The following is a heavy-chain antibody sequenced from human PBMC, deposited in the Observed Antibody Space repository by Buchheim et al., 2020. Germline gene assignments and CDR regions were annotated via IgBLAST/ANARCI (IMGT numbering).Heavy chain of an antibody. CDR3: AESLSGYQGFDY. D-gene: IGHD3-22*01. V-gene: IGHV3-48*03. CDR1: GFTFSSYE. Sequence: EVQLVESGGGSAQPGGSLRLSCAASGFTFSSYEMNWVRQAPGKGLEWVSYISRSGSTIEYADSVKGRFTISRDNAKNSLYLQMNSLRAEDTAVYYCAESLSGYQGFDYWGQGTL. CDR2: ISRSGSTI. J-gene: IGHJ4*02.